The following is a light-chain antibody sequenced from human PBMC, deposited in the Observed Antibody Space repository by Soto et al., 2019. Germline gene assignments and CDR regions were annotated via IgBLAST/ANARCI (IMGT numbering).Light chain of an antibody. CDR3: QPSYSTHRT. J-gene: IGKJ1*01. CDR1: HSISSY. V-gene: IGKV1-39*01. Sequence: DIQITQSPSSLSASVRERVTITCRASHSISSYLNWYQQKPGKAPKLLIYAASSLQSGVPSRFSGSVSGTDFTLTISSLQPDDFETYYCQPSYSTHRTFGQGIKVDI. CDR2: AAS.